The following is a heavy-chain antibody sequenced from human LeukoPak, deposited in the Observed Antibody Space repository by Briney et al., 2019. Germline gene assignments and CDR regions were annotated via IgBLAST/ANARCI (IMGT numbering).Heavy chain of an antibody. J-gene: IGHJ5*02. CDR1: GGSISSYY. V-gene: IGHV4-59*01. CDR3: ARGLTSYSRSSYWFDP. CDR2: IYYSGSP. D-gene: IGHD6-6*01. Sequence: PSETLSLTCTVSGGSISSYYWSWIRQPPGKGLEWIGYIYYSGSPNYNPSLRSRVTISVDTSKNQFSLKLSSVTAADTAIYYCARGLTSYSRSSYWFDPWGQGTLVTVSS.